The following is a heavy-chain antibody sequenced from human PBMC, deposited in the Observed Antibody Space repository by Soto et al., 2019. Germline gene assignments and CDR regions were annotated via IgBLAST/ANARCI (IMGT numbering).Heavy chain of an antibody. CDR3: ARLIAVAGTDYYYYYGMDV. V-gene: IGHV4-4*02. J-gene: IGHJ6*02. Sequence: SETLSLTCAASGGSISSSNWWSWVRQPPGKGLEWIGEIYHSGSTNYNPSLKSRVTISVDKSKNQFSLKLSSVTAADTAVYYCARLIAVAGTDYYYYYGMDVWGQGTTVTVSS. D-gene: IGHD6-19*01. CDR1: GGSISSSNW. CDR2: IYHSGST.